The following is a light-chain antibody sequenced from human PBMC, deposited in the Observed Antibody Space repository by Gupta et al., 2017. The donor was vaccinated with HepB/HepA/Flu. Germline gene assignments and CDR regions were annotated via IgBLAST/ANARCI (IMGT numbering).Light chain of an antibody. J-gene: IGLJ3*02. CDR1: SGSITSYY. Sequence: FMLTQPHSVSWSPGTTVNISCTGSSGSITSYYVQWYQQRPGSAPTTVIYEDNQRPSGVPARFSGSIDSSSNSASLTIAGLKTEDEADYYCQCYDTRIWVFGGGTKLTVL. V-gene: IGLV6-57*02. CDR3: QCYDTRIWV. CDR2: EDN.